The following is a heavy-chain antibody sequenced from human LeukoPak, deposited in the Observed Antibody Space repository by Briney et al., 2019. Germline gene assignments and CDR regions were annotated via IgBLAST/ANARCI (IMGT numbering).Heavy chain of an antibody. CDR2: INHSGST. V-gene: IGHV4-34*01. J-gene: IGHJ4*02. D-gene: IGHD5-18*01. Sequence: SETLSLTCAVYGGSFSGYYWSWIRQPPGKGLEWIGEINHSGSTNYNPSLKSRVTISVDTSKNQFSLKLSSVTAADTAVYYCAGHRIMVNSLPFDYWGQGTLVTVSS. CDR1: GGSFSGYY. CDR3: AGHRIMVNSLPFDY.